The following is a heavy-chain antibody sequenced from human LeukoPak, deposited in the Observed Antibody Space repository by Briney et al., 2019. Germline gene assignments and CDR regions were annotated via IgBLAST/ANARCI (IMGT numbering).Heavy chain of an antibody. CDR3: AKNGGSSGYYYQYPDY. J-gene: IGHJ4*02. Sequence: PGRSLRLSCAASGFTFSSYGMHWVRQAPGKGLEWAAVISYDGSNKYYADSVKGRFTISRDNSKNTLYLQMNSLRAEDTAVYYCAKNGGSSGYYYQYPDYWGQGTLVTVSS. CDR2: ISYDGSNK. CDR1: GFTFSSYG. V-gene: IGHV3-30*18. D-gene: IGHD3-22*01.